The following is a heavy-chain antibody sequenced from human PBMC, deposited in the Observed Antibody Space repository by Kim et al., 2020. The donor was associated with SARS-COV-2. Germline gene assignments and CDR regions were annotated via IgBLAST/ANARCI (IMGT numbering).Heavy chain of an antibody. J-gene: IGHJ4*02. Sequence: SVKGRFTISRDDSKSIAYLQMNSLKTEDTAVYYCTRDRVRYFDWLPDFDYWGQGTLVTVSS. D-gene: IGHD3-9*01. V-gene: IGHV3-49*02. CDR3: TRDRVRYFDWLPDFDY.